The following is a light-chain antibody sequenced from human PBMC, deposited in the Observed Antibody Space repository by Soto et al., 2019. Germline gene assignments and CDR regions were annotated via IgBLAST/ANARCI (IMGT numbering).Light chain of an antibody. Sequence: QSVLTQPPSVSGAPGQRVTISCTGSSSNLGSGFDVQWYQQLPGTAPKLLIYYNDNRPSGVPDRFSGSKSGTSASLAITGLQADDEADYYCQSYDSSLRGQVVFGGGTKLTVL. CDR2: YND. CDR1: SSNLGSGFD. V-gene: IGLV1-40*01. J-gene: IGLJ2*01. CDR3: QSYDSSLRGQVV.